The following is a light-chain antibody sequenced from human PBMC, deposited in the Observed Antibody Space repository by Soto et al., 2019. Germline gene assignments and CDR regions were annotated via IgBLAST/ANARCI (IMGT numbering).Light chain of an antibody. CDR1: SSDVGSYNL. CDR3: CSYAGSSTFYV. CDR2: EGS. Sequence: APSQPAPMPGSPGQSSNISCTGTSSDVGSYNLVSWYQQHPGKAPKLMIYEGSKRRSRGSNCFSRSKSGNTASLTFLGLQAEDQGDYLCCSYAGSSTFYVFGTGTKVTAL. V-gene: IGLV2-23*01. J-gene: IGLJ1*01.